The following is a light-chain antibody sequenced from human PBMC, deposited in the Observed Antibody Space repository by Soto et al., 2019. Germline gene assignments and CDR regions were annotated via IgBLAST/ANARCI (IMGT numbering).Light chain of an antibody. CDR2: LNSDGSH. V-gene: IGLV4-69*01. J-gene: IGLJ2*01. CDR3: QSWDTGIHRV. CDR1: SGHSTYA. Sequence: QLVLAQSPSASASLGASVKLTCTLSSGHSTYAIAWHQQQSEKGPRFLMKLNSDGSHTKGDGIPDRFSGSSSGAERYLSISSLQSEDEADYYCQSWDTGIHRVFGGGTKLTVL.